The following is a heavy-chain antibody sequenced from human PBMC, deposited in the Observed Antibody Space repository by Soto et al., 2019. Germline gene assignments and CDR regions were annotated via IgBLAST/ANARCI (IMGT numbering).Heavy chain of an antibody. CDR2: IIPIFGTA. J-gene: IGHJ6*02. V-gene: IGHV1-69*13. CDR3: ARSQSRVVGAATVLLGYYGMDV. Sequence: GASVKVSCKASGGTFSSYAISWVRQAPGQGLEWMGGIIPIFGTANYAQKFQGRVTITADESTSTAYMELSSLRSEDTAVYYCARSQSRVVGAATVLLGYYGMDVWGQGTTVTVSS. D-gene: IGHD2-15*01. CDR1: GGTFSSYA.